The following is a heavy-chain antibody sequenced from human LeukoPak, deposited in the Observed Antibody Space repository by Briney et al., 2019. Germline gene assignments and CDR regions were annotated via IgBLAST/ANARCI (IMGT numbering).Heavy chain of an antibody. J-gene: IGHJ5*02. D-gene: IGHD3-3*01. CDR3: ASGLDFWSGYLGP. CDR1: GYTFTGYY. Sequence: ASVKVSCKASGYTFTGYYMHWVRQAPGQGLEWMGWINPNSGGTNYAQKFQGRVTMTRDTSISAAYKELSRLRSDATAVYYCASGLDFWSGYLGPWGQGTLVTVSS. CDR2: INPNSGGT. V-gene: IGHV1-2*02.